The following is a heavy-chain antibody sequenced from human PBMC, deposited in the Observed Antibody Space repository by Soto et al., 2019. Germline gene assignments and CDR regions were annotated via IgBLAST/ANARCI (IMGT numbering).Heavy chain of an antibody. CDR2: ISYDGSNK. J-gene: IGHJ4*02. CDR1: GFTFSSYG. CDR3: AKVPVSF. V-gene: IGHV3-30*18. D-gene: IGHD3-16*02. Sequence: SLRLSCAASGFTFSSYGMHWVRQAPGKGLEWVAVISYDGSNKYYADSVKGRFTISRDNSKNTLYLQMNSLRAEDTAVYYCAKVPVSFWGQGTLVTVYS.